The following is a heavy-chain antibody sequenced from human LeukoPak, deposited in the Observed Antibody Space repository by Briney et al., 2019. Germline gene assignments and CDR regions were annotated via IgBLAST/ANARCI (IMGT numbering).Heavy chain of an antibody. CDR1: GVSLSSGSYD. CDR3: ARREKSPYYFDY. CDR2: IYTSGST. J-gene: IGHJ4*02. Sequence: SETLSLTCTVSGVSLSSGSYDWSWIRQPAGKGLEWIGRIYTSGSTNYNPSLKSRVTISVDTSKNQFSLKLSSVAAADTAVYYCARREKSPYYFDYWGQGTLVTVSS. V-gene: IGHV4-61*02.